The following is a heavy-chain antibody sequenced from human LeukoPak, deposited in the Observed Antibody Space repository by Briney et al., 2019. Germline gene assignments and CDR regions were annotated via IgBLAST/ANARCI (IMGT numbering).Heavy chain of an antibody. CDR2: IYYSGST. V-gene: IGHV4-30-4*01. D-gene: IGHD5-18*01. CDR1: GGSISSGDYY. Sequence: SETLSLTCTVSGGSISSGDYYWSWIRQPPGKGLEWIGYIYYSGSTYYNPSLKSRVTISVDTSKNQFSLKLSSVTAADTAVYYCARENVDTAIVGAFDIWGQGTMVTVSS. CDR3: ARENVDTAIVGAFDI. J-gene: IGHJ3*02.